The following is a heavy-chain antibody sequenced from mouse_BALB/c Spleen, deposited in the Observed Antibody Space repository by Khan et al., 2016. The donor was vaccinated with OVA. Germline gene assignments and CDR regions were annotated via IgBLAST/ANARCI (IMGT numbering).Heavy chain of an antibody. CDR3: AREGADGAWFAY. V-gene: IGHV1S132*01. J-gene: IGHJ3*01. Sequence: VQLQQSGAELVRPGASVKLSCKTSGYIFTNYWIHWVKQRSGQGLEWIAKIYPGTGSIYYNDKFKGKATLTADKSSSTAYMQLSSLTSEDSAVYFCAREGADGAWFAYWGQGTLVTVSA. CDR1: GYIFTNYW. CDR2: IYPGTGSI. D-gene: IGHD3-3*01.